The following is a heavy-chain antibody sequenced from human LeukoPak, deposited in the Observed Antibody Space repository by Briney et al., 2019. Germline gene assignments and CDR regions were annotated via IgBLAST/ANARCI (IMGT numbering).Heavy chain of an antibody. CDR2: IYYSGST. V-gene: IGHV4-39*01. J-gene: IGHJ5*02. Sequence: SETLSLTCTVAGGSISSSGYYWGWIRQPPGKGLEWIASIYYSGSTYYNPSLKSRVTISVDTSKNQLSLKLSSLTAADTAVYYCARHEYSGSYYGLSWFDPWGQGTLVTVSS. CDR1: GGSISSSGYY. D-gene: IGHD1-26*01. CDR3: ARHEYSGSYYGLSWFDP.